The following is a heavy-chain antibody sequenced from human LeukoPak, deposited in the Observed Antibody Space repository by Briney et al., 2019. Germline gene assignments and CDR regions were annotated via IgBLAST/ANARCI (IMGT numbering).Heavy chain of an antibody. D-gene: IGHD6-19*01. CDR1: GYNFTNYG. V-gene: IGHV1-69*04. CDR3: ARVLMDSSGWENNFDY. CDR2: IIPILGIA. Sequence: GASVKVSCKASGYNFTNYGISWVRQAPGQGLEWMGRIIPILGIANYAQKFQGRVTITADKSTSTAYMELSSLRSEDTAVYYCARVLMDSSGWENNFDYWGQGTLITVSS. J-gene: IGHJ4*02.